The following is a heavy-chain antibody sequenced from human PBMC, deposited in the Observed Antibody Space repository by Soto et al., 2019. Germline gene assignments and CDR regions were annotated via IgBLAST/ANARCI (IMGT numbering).Heavy chain of an antibody. J-gene: IGHJ4*02. CDR3: ARQYYDRSGYPVNY. CDR1: GYSFTSYW. CDR2: IDPSDSYT. D-gene: IGHD3-22*01. Sequence: PGESLKISCKRSGYSFTSYWISWARQMPGKSLEWMGRIDPSDSYTNYSPSFQGHVTISADKSISTAYLQWSSLKASDTSMYYCARQYYDRSGYPVNYCGQATLVTFS. V-gene: IGHV5-10-1*01.